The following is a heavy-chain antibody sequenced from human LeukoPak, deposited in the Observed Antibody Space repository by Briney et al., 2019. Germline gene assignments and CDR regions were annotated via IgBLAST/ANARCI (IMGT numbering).Heavy chain of an antibody. V-gene: IGHV4-30-2*01. Sequence: SQTLSLTCTVSGGSISSGGYYWSWIRQPPGKGLEWIGYIYHSGSTYYNPSLKSRVTISVDRSKNQFSLKLSSVTAADTAVYYCARVNGYHLLDYWGQGTLVTVSS. D-gene: IGHD5-24*01. J-gene: IGHJ4*02. CDR3: ARVNGYHLLDY. CDR1: GGSISSGGYY. CDR2: IYHSGST.